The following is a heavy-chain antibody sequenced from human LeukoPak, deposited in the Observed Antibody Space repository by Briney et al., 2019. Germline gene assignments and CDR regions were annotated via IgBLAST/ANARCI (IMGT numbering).Heavy chain of an antibody. V-gene: IGHV4-34*01. CDR3: ARPRYLIVNWFDP. Sequence: NPSETLSLTCAVYGGSFSGYYWSWIRQPPGKGLEWIGSIYYSGSTYYNPSLKSRVTISVDTSKNQFSLKLSSVTAADTAVYYCARPRYLIVNWFDPWGQGTLVTVSS. CDR1: GGSFSGYY. J-gene: IGHJ5*02. CDR2: IYYSGST. D-gene: IGHD3-16*02.